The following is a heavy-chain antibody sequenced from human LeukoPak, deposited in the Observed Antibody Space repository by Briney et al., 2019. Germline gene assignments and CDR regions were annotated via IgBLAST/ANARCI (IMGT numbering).Heavy chain of an antibody. CDR3: AKDYLMGRGGFRQQLVSNYFDY. D-gene: IGHD6-13*01. J-gene: IGHJ4*02. V-gene: IGHV3-43D*03. CDR1: GFTFDDYA. Sequence: GGSLRLSCAASGFTFDDYAMHWVRQAPGKGLEWVSLISWDGGSTYYADSVKGRFTISRDNSKNSLYLQMNSLRAEDTALYYCAKDYLMGRGGFRQQLVSNYFDYWGQGTLVTVSS. CDR2: ISWDGGST.